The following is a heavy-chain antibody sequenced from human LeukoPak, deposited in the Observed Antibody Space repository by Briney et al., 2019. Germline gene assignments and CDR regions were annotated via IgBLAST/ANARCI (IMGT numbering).Heavy chain of an antibody. V-gene: IGHV3-30*18. J-gene: IGHJ4*02. Sequence: PGGSLRLSCAASGFTFSSYAMSWVRQAPGKGLEWVAVISYDGIDKYYADSVKGRFAISRDNSKNTLYLQMNSLRSEDTSVYYCAKDTYSAVTGPLGYWGQGTLVTVSS. CDR2: ISYDGIDK. D-gene: IGHD6-19*01. CDR3: AKDTYSAVTGPLGY. CDR1: GFTFSSYA.